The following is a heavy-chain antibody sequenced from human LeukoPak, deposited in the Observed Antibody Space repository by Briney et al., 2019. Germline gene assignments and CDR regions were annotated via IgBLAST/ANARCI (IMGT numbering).Heavy chain of an antibody. Sequence: GGSLRLSCAASGFTFDDYGMSWVHQAPGKGLEWVSGINWNGGSTGYADSVKGRFTISRDNAKNSLYLQMNSLRAEDTALYYCARDALVAARLGWFDPWGQGTLVTVSS. CDR2: INWNGGST. J-gene: IGHJ5*02. D-gene: IGHD6-6*01. CDR3: ARDALVAARLGWFDP. CDR1: GFTFDDYG. V-gene: IGHV3-20*04.